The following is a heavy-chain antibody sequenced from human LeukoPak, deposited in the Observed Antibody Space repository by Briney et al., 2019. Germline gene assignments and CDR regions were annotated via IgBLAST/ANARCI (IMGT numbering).Heavy chain of an antibody. CDR2: INSYNSNT. Sequence: VAAVTVSFKASGYTFPSYGISWVRQAPGQGLEWMGWINSYNSNTNYAKKLQGRVTMTTATSTSTAYMELRSLRSDDTAVYYCARDRLTMVRGVFDYWGQGTLVTVSS. V-gene: IGHV1-18*01. D-gene: IGHD3-10*01. CDR1: GYTFPSYG. J-gene: IGHJ4*02. CDR3: ARDRLTMVRGVFDY.